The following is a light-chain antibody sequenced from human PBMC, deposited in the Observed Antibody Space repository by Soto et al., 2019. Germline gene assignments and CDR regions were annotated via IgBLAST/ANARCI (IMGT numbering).Light chain of an antibody. CDR1: SSNIGSNY. V-gene: IGLV1-47*01. J-gene: IGLJ2*01. Sequence: QSVLTQPPSAAGTPGQRVTISCSGSSSNIGSNYVYWYQQLPGTAPKLLMYRNNQRSSGVPDRFSGSKSGTSASLAISGLRSEDEADYYCAAWDDSLSAHVVFGGGTKVTVL. CDR2: RNN. CDR3: AAWDDSLSAHVV.